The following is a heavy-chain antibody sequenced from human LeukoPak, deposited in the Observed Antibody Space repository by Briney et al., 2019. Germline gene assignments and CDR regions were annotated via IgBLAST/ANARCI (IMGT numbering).Heavy chain of an antibody. CDR2: INSDGSST. J-gene: IGHJ4*02. V-gene: IGHV3-74*01. CDR1: GFTFSSYW. CDR3: ARGVRIAAAGHDH. D-gene: IGHD6-13*01. Sequence: QPGGSLRLSCAASGFTFSSYWMHWVRQAPGKGLVWVSRINSDGSSTSYADSVKGRFTISRDNAKNTLYLQMNSLRAEDTAVYYCARGVRIAAAGHDHWGQGTLVTVSS.